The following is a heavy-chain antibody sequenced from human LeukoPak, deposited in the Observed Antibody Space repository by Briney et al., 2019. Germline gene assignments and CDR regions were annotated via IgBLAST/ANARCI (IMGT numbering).Heavy chain of an antibody. Sequence: SETLSLTCTVSGGSISSYYWSWIRQPPGKGLEWIWYIYYSGSTNYNPSLKSRATISVYTSKNQLSLKLSSVTAADTAGYDCARLKYYYDSSGYRAEYFQHWGQGTLVTVSS. V-gene: IGHV4-59*01. CDR3: ARLKYYYDSSGYRAEYFQH. CDR2: IYYSGST. J-gene: IGHJ1*01. D-gene: IGHD3-22*01. CDR1: GGSISSYY.